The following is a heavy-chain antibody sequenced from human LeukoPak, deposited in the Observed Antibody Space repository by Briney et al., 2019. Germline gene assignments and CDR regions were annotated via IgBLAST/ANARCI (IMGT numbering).Heavy chain of an antibody. J-gene: IGHJ3*02. Sequence: GRSLRLSCAASGFTFDDYAMHWVRQAPGKGLEWVSGISWNSGSIGYADSVKGRFTISRDNAKNSLYLQMNSLRAEDTALYYCAKDLRGSRGAFDIWGQGTMVTVSS. D-gene: IGHD3-10*01. CDR1: GFTFDDYA. V-gene: IGHV3-9*01. CDR2: ISWNSGSI. CDR3: AKDLRGSRGAFDI.